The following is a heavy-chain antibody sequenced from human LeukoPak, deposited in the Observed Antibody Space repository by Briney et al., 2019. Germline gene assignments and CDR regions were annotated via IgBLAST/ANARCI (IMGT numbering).Heavy chain of an antibody. V-gene: IGHV3-53*01. CDR2: IYSGGST. CDR1: GLTVSSNY. Sequence: PGGSRRLSCAASGLTVSSNYMNWVRQAPGKGLEWVSVIYSGGSTNYADSVKGRFTISRDNSKNTLYLHKNSLRAEDTAVYYCIYGYTLDFWGQGTLVTVSS. CDR3: IYGYTLDF. D-gene: IGHD5-18*01. J-gene: IGHJ4*02.